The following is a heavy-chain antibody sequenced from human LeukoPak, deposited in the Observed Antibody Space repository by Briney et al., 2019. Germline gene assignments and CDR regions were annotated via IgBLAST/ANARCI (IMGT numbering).Heavy chain of an antibody. V-gene: IGHV3-74*01. CDR3: ARAEDCSSTTCPRALDI. D-gene: IGHD2-2*01. CDR2: INSDGNNT. J-gene: IGHJ3*02. Sequence: GGSLRLSCAASGFTFSSYWVHWVRQAPGKGLVWVSRINSDGNNTNYADSVKGRFTISRDNAKNTLYLQMNSLRAEDTALYYCARAEDCSSTTCPRALDIWGQGTMVTVSS. CDR1: GFTFSSYW.